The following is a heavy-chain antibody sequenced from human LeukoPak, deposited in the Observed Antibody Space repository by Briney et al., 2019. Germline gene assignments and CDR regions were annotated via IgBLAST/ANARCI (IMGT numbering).Heavy chain of an antibody. D-gene: IGHD6-13*01. CDR3: ARDQIGSW. CDR1: GFTFSDYY. CDR2: ISGSSSHI. Sequence: GGSLSLSCEASGFTFSDYYLGWIRQAPGKGLEWISYISGSSSHINYADSVKGRFTISRDNAKKSVYLQMDSLRVEDTAVYYCARDQIGSWWGQGTLVIVSS. J-gene: IGHJ4*02. V-gene: IGHV3-11*06.